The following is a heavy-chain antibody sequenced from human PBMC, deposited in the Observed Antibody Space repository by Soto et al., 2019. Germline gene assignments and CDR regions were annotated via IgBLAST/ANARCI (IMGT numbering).Heavy chain of an antibody. D-gene: IGHD2-15*01. CDR2: INAGNGNT. CDR1: GYTFSDYA. CDR3: ARGSTVGFDP. J-gene: IGHJ5*02. Sequence: QVQLVQSGAEEKKPGASVKVSCKASGYTFSDYAIHWVRQAPGQRPEWMGWINAGNGNTKYSQKFQGRVSITRDPSASTAYIELSGLRSEGTAVSYCARGSTVGFDPWGQGTLVSVSS. V-gene: IGHV1-3*05.